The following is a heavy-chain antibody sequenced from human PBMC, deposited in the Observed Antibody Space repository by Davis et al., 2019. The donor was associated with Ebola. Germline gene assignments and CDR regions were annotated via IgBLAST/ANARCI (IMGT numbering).Heavy chain of an antibody. J-gene: IGHJ6*02. CDR2: IDHSGST. CDR3: ARDGCSSTSCYIPESSSPYYYYGMDV. Sequence: SETLSLTCTVSGGSISSSSYYWSWIRQPPGKGLEWIGEIDHSGSTNYNPSLKSRVTISGDTSKNQFSLKLNSVTAADTAMYYCARDGCSSTSCYIPESSSPYYYYGMDVWGQGTTVTVSS. D-gene: IGHD2-2*02. CDR1: GGSISSSSYY. V-gene: IGHV4-39*07.